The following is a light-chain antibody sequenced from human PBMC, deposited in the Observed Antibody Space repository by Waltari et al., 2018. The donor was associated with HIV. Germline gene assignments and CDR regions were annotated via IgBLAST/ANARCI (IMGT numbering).Light chain of an antibody. J-gene: IGLJ2*01. V-gene: IGLV2-14*03. Sequence: QSALTQPASVSGPPGQSLTISYTATLCNVGRSNYYSCYQHPPGRAPNLMIYDLSNCPSGVSNRFSGSKSGNTASLTISGLQAEDEADYYCSSYTSSSPLFGGGTKLTVL. CDR2: DLS. CDR3: SSYTSSSPL. CDR1: LCNVGRSNY.